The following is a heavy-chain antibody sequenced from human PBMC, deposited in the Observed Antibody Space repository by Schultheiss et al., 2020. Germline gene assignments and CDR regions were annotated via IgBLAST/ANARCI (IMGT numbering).Heavy chain of an antibody. CDR3: ARVRCGGSCYFDY. Sequence: GGSLRLSCAASGFTFSSYSMNWVRQAPGKGLEWVLSISSSSSYIYYADSVKGRFTISRDNAKNSLYLQMNSLRAEDTAVYYCARVRCGGSCYFDYWGQGTLVTVSS. J-gene: IGHJ4*02. V-gene: IGHV3-21*01. D-gene: IGHD2-15*01. CDR1: GFTFSSYS. CDR2: ISSSSSYI.